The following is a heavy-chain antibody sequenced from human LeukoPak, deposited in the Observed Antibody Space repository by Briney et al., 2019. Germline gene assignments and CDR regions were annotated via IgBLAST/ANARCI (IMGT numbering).Heavy chain of an antibody. CDR2: INWNGGST. CDR3: ARAGVGADTAMELGY. J-gene: IGHJ4*02. V-gene: IGHV3-20*04. Sequence: PGGSLRLSCAASGFTFDDYGMSWVRQAPGKGLEWVSGINWNGGSTGYADSVKGRFTISRDNAKNSLYLQMNSLRAEDTALYYCARAGVGADTAMELGYWGQGTLVTVSP. D-gene: IGHD5-18*01. CDR1: GFTFDDYG.